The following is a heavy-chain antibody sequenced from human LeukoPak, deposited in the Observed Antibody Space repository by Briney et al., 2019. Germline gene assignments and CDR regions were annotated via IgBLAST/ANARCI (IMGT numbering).Heavy chain of an antibody. CDR3: TRFCGGDCYGSDY. Sequence: GGSLKLSCAASGFTFSGSAMHWVRQASGKGLEWVGRIRSKANSYATAYAASVKGRFTISRDDSKNTAYLQMNSLKTEDTAVYYCTRFCGGDCYGSDYWGQGTLVTVSS. CDR2: IRSKANSYAT. CDR1: GFTFSGSA. D-gene: IGHD2-21*01. V-gene: IGHV3-73*01. J-gene: IGHJ4*02.